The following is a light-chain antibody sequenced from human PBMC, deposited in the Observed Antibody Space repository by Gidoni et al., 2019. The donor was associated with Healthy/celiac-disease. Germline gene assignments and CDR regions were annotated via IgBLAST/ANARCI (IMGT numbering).Light chain of an antibody. V-gene: IGKV1-5*03. CDR3: QQYNSYSHT. CDR2: KAS. Sequence: DIQMTQSPSTLSASVGDRVTITCRASQSIRSWLAWYQQKPGKAPKLLIYKASSLESGVPSRFSGSGSGTEFTLTISSLQPDDFATYYCQQYNSYSHTFGQGTKVETK. J-gene: IGKJ1*01. CDR1: QSIRSW.